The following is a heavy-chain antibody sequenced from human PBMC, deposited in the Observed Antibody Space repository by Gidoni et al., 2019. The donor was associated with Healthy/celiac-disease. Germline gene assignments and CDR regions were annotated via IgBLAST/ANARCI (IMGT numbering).Heavy chain of an antibody. D-gene: IGHD3-22*01. CDR1: GFTFSSYA. Sequence: EVQLVESGGGLVQPGGSLRLSCAASGFTFSSYAMPWVRQAPGKGLEYVSAISSNGGSTYYANSVKGRFTISRDNSKNTLYLQMGSLRAEDMAVYYCARVPDYDSSGYYSDYWGQGTLVTVSS. V-gene: IGHV3-64*01. CDR3: ARVPDYDSSGYYSDY. J-gene: IGHJ4*02. CDR2: ISSNGGST.